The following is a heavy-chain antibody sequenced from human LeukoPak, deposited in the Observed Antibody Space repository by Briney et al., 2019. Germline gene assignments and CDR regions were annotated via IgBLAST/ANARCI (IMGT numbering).Heavy chain of an antibody. Sequence: GGSLRLSCAASGCTFSSYSMYWVRQAPPLGLGWVSYISISGSTIEYADSVEGRFTSSRDNAKNSLYLQMNSLRDEDTAVYYCARDRATVTTSDAFDIWGRGTVVTVSS. D-gene: IGHD4-17*01. CDR2: ISISGSTI. CDR1: GCTFSSYS. V-gene: IGHV3-48*02. CDR3: ARDRATVTTSDAFDI. J-gene: IGHJ3*02.